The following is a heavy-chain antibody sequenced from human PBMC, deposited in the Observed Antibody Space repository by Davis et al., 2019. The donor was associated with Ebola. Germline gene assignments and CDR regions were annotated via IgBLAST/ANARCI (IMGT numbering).Heavy chain of an antibody. Sequence: SETLSLTCTVSGASISSSSYYWGWIRQPPGKGLEWIGNIYHSGSTYYNPSLRSRATISVDTSKNQFSLKLSSVTAADTAVYYCARKYSSGWPTFDYWGQGTLVTVSS. V-gene: IGHV4-39*01. CDR1: GASISSSSYY. J-gene: IGHJ4*02. CDR3: ARKYSSGWPTFDY. CDR2: IYHSGST. D-gene: IGHD6-19*01.